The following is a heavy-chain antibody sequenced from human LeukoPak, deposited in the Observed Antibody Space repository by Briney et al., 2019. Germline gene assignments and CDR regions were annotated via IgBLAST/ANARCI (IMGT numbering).Heavy chain of an antibody. V-gene: IGHV3-64D*09. CDR3: VQAYCSSISCYGDY. CDR2: ISSNGGST. Sequence: GGSLRLSCSASGFTFSSYAMHWVRQAPGKGLEYVSAISSNGGSTYYADSVKGRVTISRDNSKNTLDLQMSSLRAEDTAVYYCVQAYCSSISCYGDYWGQGTLVTFSS. J-gene: IGHJ4*02. CDR1: GFTFSSYA. D-gene: IGHD2-2*01.